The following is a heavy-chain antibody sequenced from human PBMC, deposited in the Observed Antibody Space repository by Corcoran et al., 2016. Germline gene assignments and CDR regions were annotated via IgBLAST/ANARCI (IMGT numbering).Heavy chain of an antibody. V-gene: IGHV1-69*01. Sequence: QVQLVQSGAEVKKPGSSVKVSCKASGGTFSSYAISWVRQAPGQGLEWMGGIIPIFGTANYAQKFQGRVTITADDSTSTAYMELSSLRSEDTAVDYCARDSGYFSSTSCYYYYGMDVWGQGTTVTVSS. CDR3: ARDSGYFSSTSCYYYYGMDV. D-gene: IGHD2-2*01. J-gene: IGHJ6*02. CDR2: IIPIFGTA. CDR1: GGTFSSYA.